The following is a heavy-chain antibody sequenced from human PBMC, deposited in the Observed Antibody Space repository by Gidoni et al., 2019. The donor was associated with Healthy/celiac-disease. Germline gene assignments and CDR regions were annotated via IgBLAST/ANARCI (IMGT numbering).Heavy chain of an antibody. Sequence: EVQLVESGGGLVKPGGSLRLSCAASGLTFSSYSMNWVRQAPGKGLGWVSSISSSGSYIYYADSVKGRFTISRDNAKNSLYLQMNSLRAEDTAVYYCASDITFGGVIVTDYWGQGTLVTVSS. J-gene: IGHJ4*02. D-gene: IGHD3-16*02. CDR2: ISSSGSYI. CDR3: ASDITFGGVIVTDY. V-gene: IGHV3-21*01. CDR1: GLTFSSYS.